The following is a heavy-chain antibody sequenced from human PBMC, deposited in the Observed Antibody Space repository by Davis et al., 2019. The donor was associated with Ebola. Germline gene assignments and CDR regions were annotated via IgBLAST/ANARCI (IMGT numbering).Heavy chain of an antibody. CDR3: AKRLAGYGGNRGGFGYYYYGMDV. D-gene: IGHD4-23*01. Sequence: GESLKISCAASGFTFSNAWMSWVRQAPGKGLEWVGRIKSKTDGGTTDYAATVKGRFTIPRDDSKNTLYLQMNSRRAEDTAVYYCAKRLAGYGGNRGGFGYYYYGMDVWGQGTTVTVSS. CDR2: IKSKTDGGTT. CDR1: GFTFSNAW. V-gene: IGHV3-15*01. J-gene: IGHJ6*02.